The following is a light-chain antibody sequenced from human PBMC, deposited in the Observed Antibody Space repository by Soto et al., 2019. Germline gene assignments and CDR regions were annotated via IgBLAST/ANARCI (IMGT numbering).Light chain of an antibody. CDR3: ASWDVDLSAV. CDR1: SSDVGGYNY. V-gene: IGLV2-8*01. Sequence: QSALTQPPSASGSPGQSVTISCTGTSSDVGGYNYVSWYQQHPGKAPKLMIYEVSKRPSGVPDRFSGSKSGNTASLSVSGLQAEDEADYYCASWDVDLSAVFGGGTKLTVL. CDR2: EVS. J-gene: IGLJ3*02.